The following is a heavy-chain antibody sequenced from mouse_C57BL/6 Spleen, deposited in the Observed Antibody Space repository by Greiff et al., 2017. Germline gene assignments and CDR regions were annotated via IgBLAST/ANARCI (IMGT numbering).Heavy chain of an antibody. V-gene: IGHV1-72*01. Sequence: QVQLQQPGAELVKPGASVKLSCKASGYTFTSYWMHWVKQRPGRGLEWIGMIDPNSGGTKYNEKFKSKATLTVDKSSSTAYMQLSSLTSEDSAVYDCARVGYGSSCFYAIDVWGPGTTVTVSS. D-gene: IGHD1-1*01. CDR2: IDPNSGGT. CDR3: ARVGYGSSCFYAIDV. CDR1: GYTFTSYW. J-gene: IGHJ4*01.